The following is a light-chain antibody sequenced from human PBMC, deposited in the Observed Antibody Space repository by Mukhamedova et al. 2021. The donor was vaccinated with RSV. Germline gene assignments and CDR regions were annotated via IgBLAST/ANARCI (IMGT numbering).Light chain of an antibody. Sequence: ISCTGTSSDVGGYNYVSWYQQHPGKAPKLMIYEVSNRPSGVSNRFSGCKSGNTASLTISGLQAEDEADYYCSSYTSSSTLGVFG. J-gene: IGLJ1*01. CDR2: EVS. V-gene: IGLV2-14*01. CDR1: SSDVGGYNY. CDR3: SSYTSSSTLGV.